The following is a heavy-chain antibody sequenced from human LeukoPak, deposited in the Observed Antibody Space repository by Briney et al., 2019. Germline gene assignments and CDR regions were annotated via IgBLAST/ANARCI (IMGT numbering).Heavy chain of an antibody. CDR3: ARDAVTIFGVVIMEPFFDY. J-gene: IGHJ4*02. D-gene: IGHD3-3*01. V-gene: IGHV3-48*01. CDR1: GFTFSSYS. Sequence: PGGSLRLSCAASGFTFSSYSMNWVRQAPGKGLEWVSYISSSSSTIYYADSVKGRFTISRDNAENSLYLQMNSLRAEDTAVYYCARDAVTIFGVVIMEPFFDYWGQGTLVTVSS. CDR2: ISSSSSTI.